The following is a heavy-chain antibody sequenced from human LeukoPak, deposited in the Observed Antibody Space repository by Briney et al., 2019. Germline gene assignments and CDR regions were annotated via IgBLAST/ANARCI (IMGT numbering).Heavy chain of an antibody. CDR1: GVSISSRNW. D-gene: IGHD2-8*01. Sequence: PSETLSLTCAVSGVSISSRNWWSWVRQPPGKGLEWIGEIYHSGSINYDPSLKSRVTISVDKSKNQLSLRLTSVTAADTAVYYCARDNGAIRAYYYHGMDVWGQGTTVTVSS. CDR3: ARDNGAIRAYYYHGMDV. V-gene: IGHV4-4*02. CDR2: IYHSGSI. J-gene: IGHJ6*02.